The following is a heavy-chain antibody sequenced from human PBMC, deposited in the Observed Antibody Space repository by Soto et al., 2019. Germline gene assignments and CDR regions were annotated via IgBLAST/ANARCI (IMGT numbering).Heavy chain of an antibody. D-gene: IGHD2-2*01. CDR1: GFSLTTSGVG. CDR3: AHHTITPATNWFDP. J-gene: IGHJ5*02. Sequence: GPTLVNPTQTLTLTCTFSGFSLTTSGVGVGWIRQPPGKALEWLALIYWNDDKRYSPSLRGRLTITKDTSKNQVVLAMTNMDPVDTATYYCAHHTITPATNWFDPWGLGTLVTVSS. CDR2: IYWNDDK. V-gene: IGHV2-5*01.